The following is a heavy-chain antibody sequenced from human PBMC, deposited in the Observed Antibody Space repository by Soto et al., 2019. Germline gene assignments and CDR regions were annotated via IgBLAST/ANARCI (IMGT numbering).Heavy chain of an antibody. CDR1: GFTFSSYA. CDR2: ISYDGSNK. Sequence: QTGGSLRLSCAASGFTFSSYAMHWVRQAPGKGLEWVAVISYDGSNKYYADSVKGRFTISRDNSKNTLYLQMNSLRAEDTAVYYCARDLVGATIYYYYGMDVWGQGTTVTSP. CDR3: ARDLVGATIYYYYGMDV. D-gene: IGHD1-26*01. V-gene: IGHV3-30-3*01. J-gene: IGHJ6*02.